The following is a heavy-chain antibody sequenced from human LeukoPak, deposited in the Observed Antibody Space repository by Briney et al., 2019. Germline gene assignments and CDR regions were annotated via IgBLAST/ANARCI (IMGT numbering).Heavy chain of an antibody. CDR1: GFTFKNYW. V-gene: IGHV3-7*01. Sequence: PGGSLRLSCAGSGFTFKNYWMDWVRQVPGKGLEWLANIKGDGSKENYLDSVKGRFTISRDNARNSLYLQMNSLRTEDTAVYYCAREGEWSRDYWGQGTLVTVSS. D-gene: IGHD2-8*01. CDR3: AREGEWSRDY. J-gene: IGHJ4*02. CDR2: IKGDGSKE.